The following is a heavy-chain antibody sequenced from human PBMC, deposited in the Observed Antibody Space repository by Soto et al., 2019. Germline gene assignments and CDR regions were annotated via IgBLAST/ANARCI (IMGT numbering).Heavy chain of an antibody. V-gene: IGHV4-31*03. Sequence: PSETLSLTCTVSGGSVSSGGYYWSWIRQHPGKGLEWIGYIYYSGSTYYNPSLESRVTISVDTSKNQFSLRLSSVTAADTAMYYCVRDGSNYRIFYYYGMDVWGQGTTVTVSS. CDR2: IYYSGST. D-gene: IGHD4-4*01. CDR3: VRDGSNYRIFYYYGMDV. J-gene: IGHJ6*02. CDR1: GGSVSSGGYY.